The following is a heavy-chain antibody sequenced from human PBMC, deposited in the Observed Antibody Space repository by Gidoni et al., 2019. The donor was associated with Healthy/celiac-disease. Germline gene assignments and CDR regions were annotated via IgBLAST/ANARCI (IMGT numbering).Heavy chain of an antibody. Sequence: QVQLQQWGAGLLKPSETLSLTCAVYGGSFSGYYWSWLRQPPGKGLEWIGEINHSGSTNYNPSLKSRVTISVDTSKNQFSLKLSSVTAADTAVYYCARRERWLRLNYYYYGMDVWGQGTTVTVSS. D-gene: IGHD5-12*01. J-gene: IGHJ6*02. V-gene: IGHV4-34*01. CDR2: INHSGST. CDR1: GGSFSGYY. CDR3: ARRERWLRLNYYYYGMDV.